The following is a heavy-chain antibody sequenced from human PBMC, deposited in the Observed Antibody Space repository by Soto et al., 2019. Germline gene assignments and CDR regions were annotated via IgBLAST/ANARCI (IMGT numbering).Heavy chain of an antibody. Sequence: GGALRLSCAVSGFIFKNYALNWVRQAPGKGLEWVASITRDGYNKYYADSVKGRFTISRDNSKNTLSLQMTALRVEDSSVYYCTKSSGGSSSVGMDYWGPGTLVTVSS. J-gene: IGHJ4*02. CDR2: ITRDGYNK. D-gene: IGHD6-6*01. CDR1: GFIFKNYA. V-gene: IGHV3-30*04. CDR3: TKSSGGSSSVGMDY.